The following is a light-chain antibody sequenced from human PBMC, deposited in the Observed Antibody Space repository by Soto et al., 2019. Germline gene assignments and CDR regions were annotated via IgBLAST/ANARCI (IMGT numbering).Light chain of an antibody. CDR2: AAS. CDR3: QQLNSYPLA. Sequence: IQLTQSPSSLSASVGDRVTITCRASQGISSYLAWYQQKPGQAPKLLIYAASTLQSGVPSRFSGSGSGTDFTLTISSLQPEDFATYYCQQLNSYPLAFGQGTRLENK. CDR1: QGISSY. V-gene: IGKV1-9*01. J-gene: IGKJ5*01.